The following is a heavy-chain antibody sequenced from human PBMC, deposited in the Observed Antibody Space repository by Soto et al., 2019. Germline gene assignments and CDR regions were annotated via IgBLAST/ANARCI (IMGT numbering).Heavy chain of an antibody. Sequence: QVQLVESGGGVVQPGRSLRLSCAASGFTFSSYAMHWVRQAPGKGLEWVAVISYDGGNKYYADSVKGRFTISRDNSKKTLYLQMNSLRAEDTAVYYCARGGAYCGGDCYSLGEYDVFDIWGQGTMVTVSS. CDR3: ARGGAYCGGDCYSLGEYDVFDI. V-gene: IGHV3-30-3*01. CDR1: GFTFSSYA. CDR2: ISYDGGNK. J-gene: IGHJ3*02. D-gene: IGHD2-21*02.